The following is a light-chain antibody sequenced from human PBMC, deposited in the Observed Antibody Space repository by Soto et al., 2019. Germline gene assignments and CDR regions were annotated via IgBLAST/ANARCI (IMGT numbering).Light chain of an antibody. CDR3: QQYGGSPFT. CDR2: GAS. V-gene: IGKV3-20*01. J-gene: IGKJ3*01. Sequence: ESVLTQSPCTLTLSPGERATLSCRASQSVSSSYLAWYQQKPGQAPRLLIYGASSRATGIPDRFSGSGSGTDFTLTISRLEPEDFGVYYCQQYGGSPFTFGPPAKVDIK. CDR1: QSVSSSY.